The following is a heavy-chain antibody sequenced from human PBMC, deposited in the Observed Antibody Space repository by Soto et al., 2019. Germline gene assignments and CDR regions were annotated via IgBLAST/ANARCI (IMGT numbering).Heavy chain of an antibody. CDR1: GGSFSGYY. V-gene: IGHV4-34*01. D-gene: IGHD3-3*01. CDR2: INHSGST. Sequence: PSETLSLTCAVYGGSFSGYYWSWIRQPPGKGLEWIGEINHSGSTNYNPSLKSRVTISVDTSKNQFSLKLSSVTAADTAVYYCARASRDFWSGLNWFDPWGQGTLVTVSS. J-gene: IGHJ5*02. CDR3: ARASRDFWSGLNWFDP.